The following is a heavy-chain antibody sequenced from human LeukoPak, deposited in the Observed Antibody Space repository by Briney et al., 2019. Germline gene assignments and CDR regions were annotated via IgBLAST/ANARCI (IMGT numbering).Heavy chain of an antibody. Sequence: GGSLRLSCAASGFTVSSNYMSWVRQAPGKGLEWVSVIYSGGSTYYADSVKGRFTISRDNSKNTLYLQMNSLRAEDTAVYYCAKDPNSSGWYPYYYYYYGMDVWGQGTTVTVSS. D-gene: IGHD6-19*01. CDR3: AKDPNSSGWYPYYYYYYGMDV. J-gene: IGHJ6*02. CDR1: GFTVSSNY. V-gene: IGHV3-53*05. CDR2: IYSGGST.